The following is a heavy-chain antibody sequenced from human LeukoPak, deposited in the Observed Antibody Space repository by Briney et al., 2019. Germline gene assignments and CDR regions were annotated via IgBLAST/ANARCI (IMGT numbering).Heavy chain of an antibody. CDR2: IYYSGSA. CDR1: GDSISTSSYY. CDR3: ARSYYYDYRQIDY. Sequence: SETLSLTCTVSGDSISTSSYYWGWIRQPPGKGLEWLGSIYYSGSAYYNPSLKSRVTISVDTSKNQFSLNLYSVTAADTAVFYCARSYYYDYRQIDYWGQGTLVTVSS. V-gene: IGHV4-39*01. J-gene: IGHJ4*02. D-gene: IGHD3-22*01.